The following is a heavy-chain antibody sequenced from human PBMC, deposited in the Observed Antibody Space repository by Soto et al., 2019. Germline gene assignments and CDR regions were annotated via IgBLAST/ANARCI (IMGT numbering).Heavy chain of an antibody. J-gene: IGHJ4*02. CDR3: ARASSDGGYCSSTSCYATFDY. V-gene: IGHV1-2*04. CDR2: INPNSGGT. Sequence: GASVKVSCKASGYTFTGYYMHWVRQAPGQGLEWMGWINPNSGGTNYAQKFQGWVTMTRDTSISTAYMELSRLRSDDTAVYYCARASSDGGYCSSTSCYATFDYWGQGTLVTVSS. D-gene: IGHD2-2*01. CDR1: GYTFTGYY.